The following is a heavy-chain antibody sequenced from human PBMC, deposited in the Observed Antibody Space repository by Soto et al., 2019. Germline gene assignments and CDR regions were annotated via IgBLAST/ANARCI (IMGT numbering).Heavy chain of an antibody. V-gene: IGHV3-48*02. D-gene: IGHD6-19*01. Sequence: EVQLVESGGGLVQPGGSLSPSGVASGFTFITVVINWVPQAPGKGLEWVATISTSGATRYYADSVKGRFTISRDNAKTSLYLQMDSLRNEDTAVYYCARFFGSGFDYWGQGTLVTVSS. J-gene: IGHJ4*02. CDR2: ISTSGATR. CDR3: ARFFGSGFDY. CDR1: GFTFITVV.